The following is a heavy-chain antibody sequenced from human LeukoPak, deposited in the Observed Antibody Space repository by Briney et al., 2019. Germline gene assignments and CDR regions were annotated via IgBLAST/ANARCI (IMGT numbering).Heavy chain of an antibody. CDR1: EFTFSSYW. V-gene: IGHV3-21*04. J-gene: IGHJ3*02. CDR2: ISSSSSYI. Sequence: GGSLRLSCEASEFTFSSYWMHWVRQAPGKGLEWVSSISSSSSYIYYADSVKGRFTISRDNAKNSLYLQMNSLRAEDMALYYCAKDTSRTREDAFDTWGQGTMVTVSS. CDR3: AKDTSRTREDAFDT. D-gene: IGHD2-2*01.